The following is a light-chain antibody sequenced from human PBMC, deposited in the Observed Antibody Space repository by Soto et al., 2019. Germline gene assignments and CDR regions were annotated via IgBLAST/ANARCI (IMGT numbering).Light chain of an antibody. V-gene: IGKV1-27*01. Sequence: DIQMTQSPTSLSASVGDRVTITCRASQDIRNFVAWYQQKPGKAPKLLIYAPSTLQSGVPSRFSGSGSGTDFTLTINGLQPEDVATYSCQRYSSVPVFGPGTKVEIK. J-gene: IGKJ3*01. CDR3: QRYSSVPV. CDR1: QDIRNF. CDR2: APS.